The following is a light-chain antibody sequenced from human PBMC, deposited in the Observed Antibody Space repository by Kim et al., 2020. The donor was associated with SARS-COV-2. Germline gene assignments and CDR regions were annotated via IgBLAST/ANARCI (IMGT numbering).Light chain of an antibody. Sequence: LSPGGRATVSSTASQSGSSSLAWYQKKPGQAPRLLIDGASSRATGLPDRFSGSGSGTDFTLTISRLEPEDFAVYYCQQYGSSYTFGQGTKLEI. V-gene: IGKV3-20*01. CDR1: QSGSSSL. J-gene: IGKJ2*01. CDR2: GAS. CDR3: QQYGSSYT.